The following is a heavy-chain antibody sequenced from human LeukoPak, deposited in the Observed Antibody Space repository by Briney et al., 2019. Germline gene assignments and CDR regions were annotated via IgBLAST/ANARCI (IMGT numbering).Heavy chain of an antibody. CDR3: ARLRSYGGNRGIGY. Sequence: SETLSLTCTASGGAISNTSYYWGWIRQPPGNGLEWIGSASYSGSTYYNPSLESRVIISVDTSENQFSLRLSSVTAADTAIYYCARLRSYGGNRGIGYWGQGTLVAVSS. J-gene: IGHJ4*02. D-gene: IGHD4-23*01. CDR1: GGAISNTSYY. V-gene: IGHV4-39*01. CDR2: ASYSGST.